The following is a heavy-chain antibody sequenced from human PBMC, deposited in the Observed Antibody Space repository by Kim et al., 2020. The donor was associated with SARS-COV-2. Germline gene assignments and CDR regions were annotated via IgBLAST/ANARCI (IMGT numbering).Heavy chain of an antibody. CDR2: INPSGGSK. D-gene: IGHD3-22*01. Sequence: ASVKVSCKASGYTFTSYYMHWVRQAPGQGLEWMGIINPSGGSKSYAQKFQGRVTMTRDTSTSTVYMELSSLRSEDTAVYYCARDKTYDSSGYYLPEGAFDIWGQGTMVTVSS. CDR1: GYTFTSYY. J-gene: IGHJ3*02. V-gene: IGHV1-46*01. CDR3: ARDKTYDSSGYYLPEGAFDI.